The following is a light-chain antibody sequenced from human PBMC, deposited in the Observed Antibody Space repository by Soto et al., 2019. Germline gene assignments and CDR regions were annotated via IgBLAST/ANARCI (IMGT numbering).Light chain of an antibody. V-gene: IGLV2-14*01. CDR3: SSYTSSSTLLYV. CDR1: SSDVGGYNY. Sequence: QSALTQPASVSGSPGQSITISCTGTSSDVGGYNYVSWYQQHPGKAPKLMIYYVSNRPSGVSNRFSGSKSGNTASLTISGLQAEDEADDYCSSYTSSSTLLYVFGTGTKLTVL. CDR2: YVS. J-gene: IGLJ1*01.